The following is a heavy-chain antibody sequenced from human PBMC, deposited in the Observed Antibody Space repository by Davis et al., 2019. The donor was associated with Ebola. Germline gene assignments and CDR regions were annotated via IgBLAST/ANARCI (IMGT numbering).Heavy chain of an antibody. CDR3: ARDIPSSYNWFDP. D-gene: IGHD2-15*01. Sequence: VESLKTSCKGSGYSFNNYWISWVRQLPGKGLEWLGRIDPSDSYTNYSPSFQGHITISVDRSVSSVFLQWSSLRASDTAIYYCARDIPSSYNWFDPWGQGTQVTVSS. J-gene: IGHJ5*02. CDR1: GYSFNNYW. V-gene: IGHV5-10-1*01. CDR2: IDPSDSYT.